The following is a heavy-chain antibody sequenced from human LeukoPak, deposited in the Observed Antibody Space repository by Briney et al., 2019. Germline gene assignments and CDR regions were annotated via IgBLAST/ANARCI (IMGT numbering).Heavy chain of an antibody. V-gene: IGHV1-2*02. J-gene: IGHJ4*02. D-gene: IGHD2-2*01. CDR2: INPNSGGT. CDR3: ARDKTYCSSTSCYHLFDY. CDR1: GYTFTGYY. Sequence: ASVKVSCKASGYTFTGYYMHWVRQAPGQGLEWMGWINPNSGGTNYAQKFQGRVTMTRDTSISTAYMELSRLRSDDTAVYYCARDKTYCSSTSCYHLFDYWGQGTLVTVSS.